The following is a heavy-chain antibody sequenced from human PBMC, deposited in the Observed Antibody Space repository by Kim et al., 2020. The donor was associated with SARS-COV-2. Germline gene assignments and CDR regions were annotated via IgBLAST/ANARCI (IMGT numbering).Heavy chain of an antibody. Sequence: GGSLRLSCAASGFTFDDYAMHWVRQAPGKGLEWVSGISWNSGSIGYADSVKGRFTISRDNAKNSLYLQMNSLRAEDTALYYCAKDYYDILTGVGDWGQGT. CDR2: ISWNSGSI. J-gene: IGHJ4*02. V-gene: IGHV3-9*01. CDR1: GFTFDDYA. D-gene: IGHD3-9*01. CDR3: AKDYYDILTGVGD.